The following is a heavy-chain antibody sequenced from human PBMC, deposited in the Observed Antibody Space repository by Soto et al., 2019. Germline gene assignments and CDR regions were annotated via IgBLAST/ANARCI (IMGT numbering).Heavy chain of an antibody. CDR2: LLRPGRST. J-gene: IGHJ5*02. V-gene: IGHV3-23*01. CDR3: EKDAIANDGIWIMDS. Sequence: PGGSLRLSCAASGFMFSDYAMTWARQAPGKELEWVSGLLRPGRSTYYADSVKGRFTISGDTSANTVYLQMDSLRAEDTAVYYCEKDAIANDGIWIMDSWGQGTVVTVSS. D-gene: IGHD3-16*01. CDR1: GFMFSDYA.